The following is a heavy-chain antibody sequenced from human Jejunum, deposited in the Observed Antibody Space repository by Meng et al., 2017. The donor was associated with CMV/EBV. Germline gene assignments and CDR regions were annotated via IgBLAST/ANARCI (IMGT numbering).Heavy chain of an antibody. V-gene: IGHV1-18*01. Sequence: GRCWVRQAPEHGLEWMGWISVHDGNTNYAQKFQGRVSMTADTATNTAYMELRSLRSDDTAVYYCARDKVAGGYCSTTTCPQIFTYWGQGTLVTVSS. CDR2: ISVHDGNT. J-gene: IGHJ4*02. CDR1: G. D-gene: IGHD2-2*01. CDR3: ARDKVAGGYCSTTTCPQIFTY.